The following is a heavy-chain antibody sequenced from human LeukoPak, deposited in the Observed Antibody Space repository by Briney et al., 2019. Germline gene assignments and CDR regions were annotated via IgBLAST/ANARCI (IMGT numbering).Heavy chain of an antibody. Sequence: GGSLRLSCAASGFTFSSYGMHWVRQAPGKGLEWVSTITGSGGYTYYADSVKGRLTISRDNSKNTLFLRMNSLRAEDTAVYFCAKQSLYDSSGHFHYWGQGTLVTVSS. CDR1: GFTFSSYG. J-gene: IGHJ4*02. V-gene: IGHV3-23*01. CDR3: AKQSLYDSSGHFHY. D-gene: IGHD3-22*01. CDR2: ITGSGGYT.